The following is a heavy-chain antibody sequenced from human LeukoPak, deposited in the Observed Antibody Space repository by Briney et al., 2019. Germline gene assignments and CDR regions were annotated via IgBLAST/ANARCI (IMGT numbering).Heavy chain of an antibody. J-gene: IGHJ4*02. V-gene: IGHV3-15*01. CDR1: GFTFSSAW. CDR2: IKSKTDGGTT. CDR3: TTEGHSSGWPPGY. Sequence: GGPLRLSCAASGFTFSSAWMSWVRQAPGKGLEWVGRIKSKTDGGTTDYAAPVKGRFTISRDDSKNTLYLQMNSLKTEDTAVYYCTTEGHSSGWPPGYWGQGTLVTVSS. D-gene: IGHD6-19*01.